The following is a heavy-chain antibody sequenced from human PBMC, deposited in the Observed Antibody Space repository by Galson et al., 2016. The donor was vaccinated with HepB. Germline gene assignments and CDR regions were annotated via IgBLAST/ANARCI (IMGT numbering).Heavy chain of an antibody. CDR2: ISAYNGNR. CDR3: ARTSRGNFDY. Sequence: QSGAEVKKPGASVTVSCKASGYTFTNYVITWLRQAPGQGLECMGWISAYNGNRDYAQKLQGRVTMTTDTSTNTAYMELRSLRSDDTAVYYCARTSRGNFDYWGQGTLVTVSS. CDR1: GYTFTNYV. J-gene: IGHJ4*02. V-gene: IGHV1-18*01.